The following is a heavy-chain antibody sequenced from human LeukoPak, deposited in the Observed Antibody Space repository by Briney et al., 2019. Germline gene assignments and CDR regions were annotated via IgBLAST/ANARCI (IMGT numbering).Heavy chain of an antibody. V-gene: IGHV1-18*04. J-gene: IGHJ5*02. Sequence: ASVKVSCKASGYTFTGYYMHWARQAPGQGLEWMGWISAYNGNTNYAQKLQGRVTMTTDTSTSTAYMELRSLRSDDTAVYYCARDYSGDCSSTSCYTGNWFDPWGQGTLVTVSS. CDR1: GYTFTGYY. CDR3: ARDYSGDCSSTSCYTGNWFDP. CDR2: ISAYNGNT. D-gene: IGHD2-2*02.